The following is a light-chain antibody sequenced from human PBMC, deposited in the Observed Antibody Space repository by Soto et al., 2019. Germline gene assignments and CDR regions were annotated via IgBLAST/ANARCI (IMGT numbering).Light chain of an antibody. Sequence: QSALTQPASVSGSPGQSITISCTGTSSDVGGYNYVSWYQQHPGEAPKLMIYDVSNRPSGVSNRFSGSKSGTAASLTISGLQAEDEADYYYSCYTSRSTLGGVFGGGTKLTVL. CDR1: SSDVGGYNY. J-gene: IGLJ2*01. CDR2: DVS. V-gene: IGLV2-14*01. CDR3: SCYTSRSTLGGV.